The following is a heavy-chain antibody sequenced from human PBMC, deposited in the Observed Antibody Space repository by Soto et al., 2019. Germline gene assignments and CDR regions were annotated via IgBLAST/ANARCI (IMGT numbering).Heavy chain of an antibody. CDR2: IIPIFGTA. Sequence: SVTVSCKPSAVTFSSYAINWVRQAPRQGLEWMGGIIPIFGTANYAQKFQGRVTITADKSTSTAYMELSSLRSEDTAVYYCARDISRATYYYDSSTLDAFDIWGQGTMVTVSS. V-gene: IGHV1-69*06. D-gene: IGHD3-22*01. CDR3: ARDISRATYYYDSSTLDAFDI. J-gene: IGHJ3*02. CDR1: AVTFSSYA.